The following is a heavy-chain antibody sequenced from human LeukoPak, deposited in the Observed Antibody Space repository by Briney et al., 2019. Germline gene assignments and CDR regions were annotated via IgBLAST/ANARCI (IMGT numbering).Heavy chain of an antibody. CDR3: ARDVPYSSGWSYYYYYGMDV. CDR1: GYTFTGYY. V-gene: IGHV1-46*01. CDR2: INPSGGST. Sequence: ASVKVSCKASGYTFTGYYMHWVRQAPGQGLEWMGIINPSGGSTSCAQKFQGRVTMTRDTSTSTVYMELSSLRSEDTAVYYCARDVPYSSGWSYYYYYGMDVWGQGTTVTVSS. J-gene: IGHJ6*02. D-gene: IGHD6-19*01.